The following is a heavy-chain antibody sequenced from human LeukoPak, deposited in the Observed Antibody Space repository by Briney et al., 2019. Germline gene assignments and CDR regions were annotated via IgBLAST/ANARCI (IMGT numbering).Heavy chain of an antibody. V-gene: IGHV3-21*01. J-gene: IGHJ4*02. Sequence: PGGSLRLSRAASGFTFSSYSMNWVRQAPGKGLEWVSSISSSSSYIYYADSVKGRFTISRDNAKNSLYLQMNSLRAEGTAVYYCARDRNYYDSSGELDYWGQGTLVTVSS. CDR1: GFTFSSYS. D-gene: IGHD3-22*01. CDR2: ISSSSSYI. CDR3: ARDRNYYDSSGELDY.